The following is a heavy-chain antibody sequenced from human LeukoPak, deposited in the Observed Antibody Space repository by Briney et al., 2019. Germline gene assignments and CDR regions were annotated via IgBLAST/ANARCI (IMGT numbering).Heavy chain of an antibody. CDR3: ARHLGAYYYGSGSKDPYYFDY. D-gene: IGHD3-10*01. CDR1: GYSFTSYW. CDR2: IYPSDSYT. V-gene: IGHV5-10-1*01. Sequence: GESLRISCKGSGYSFTSYWISWVRKMPGKGLEWMGRIYPSDSYTNYSPSFQGHVTISADKSISTAYLQWSSLKASDTAMYYCARHLGAYYYGSGSKDPYYFDYWGRGTLVTVSS. J-gene: IGHJ4*02.